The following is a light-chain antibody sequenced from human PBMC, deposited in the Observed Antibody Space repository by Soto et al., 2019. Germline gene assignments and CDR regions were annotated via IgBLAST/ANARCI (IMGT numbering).Light chain of an antibody. CDR1: QSVSSN. Sequence: EIVLTQSPATLSLSPGERAALSCGASQSVSSNYLAWYQHKPGQAPRLLIYHTSNRATGIPARFSGSGSGTDFTLTISSLEPEDFAVYYCHQRQSWPRTFGQGTKVDIK. V-gene: IGKV3-11*01. J-gene: IGKJ1*01. CDR3: HQRQSWPRT. CDR2: HTS.